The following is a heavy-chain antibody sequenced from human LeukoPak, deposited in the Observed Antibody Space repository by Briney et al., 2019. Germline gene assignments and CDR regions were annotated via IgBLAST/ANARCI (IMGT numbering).Heavy chain of an antibody. CDR1: GYTFTDYY. J-gene: IGHJ4*02. CDR2: VDPEDGET. CDR3: ATDRGIAVAGYFDY. D-gene: IGHD6-19*01. V-gene: IGHV1-69-2*01. Sequence: GASVKVSCKVSGYTFTDYYMHWVQQAPGKGLEWMGLVDPEDGETIYAEKFQGRVTITADTSTDTAYMELSSLRSEDTAVYYCATDRGIAVAGYFDYWGQGTLVTVSS.